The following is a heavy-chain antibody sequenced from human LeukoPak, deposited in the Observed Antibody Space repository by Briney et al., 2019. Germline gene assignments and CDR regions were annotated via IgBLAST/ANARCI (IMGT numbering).Heavy chain of an antibody. CDR3: SRNNSVGDNACWSDP. J-gene: IGHJ5*02. CDR2: INPTGGST. D-gene: IGHD1-26*01. CDR1: GYTFTSYY. V-gene: IGHV1-46*01. Sequence: ASVKVSCKASGYTFTSYYMHWVRQAPGQGLEWMGLINPTGGSTGYAQKFQGRVTMTRDMSTSTDYMELSRLRSEETASYYWSRNNSVGDNACWSDPWGQETLVTASS.